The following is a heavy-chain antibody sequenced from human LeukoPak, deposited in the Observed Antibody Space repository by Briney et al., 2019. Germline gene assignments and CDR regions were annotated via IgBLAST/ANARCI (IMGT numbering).Heavy chain of an antibody. CDR2: IYYSGST. J-gene: IGHJ4*02. CDR3: ARSYYDYVWGSYI. Sequence: SETLSLTCTVSGGSISSSSYYWGWIRQPPGKGLEWIGSIYYSGSTYYNPSLKSRVTISVDTSKNQLSLKLSSVTAADTAVYYCARSYYDYVWGSYIWGQGTLVTVSS. CDR1: GGSISSSSYY. D-gene: IGHD3-16*01. V-gene: IGHV4-39*01.